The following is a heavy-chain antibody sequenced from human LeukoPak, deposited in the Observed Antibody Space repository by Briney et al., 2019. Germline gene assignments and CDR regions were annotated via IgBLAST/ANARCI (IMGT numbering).Heavy chain of an antibody. CDR3: ARGGSSSWYFWYYYYMDV. J-gene: IGHJ6*03. Sequence: ASVKVSCKAFGYTFTNNWMHWVRQAPGQGLEWMGIINPSGGSTSYAQKFQGRVTMTRDMSTSTVYMELSSLRSEDTAVYYCARGGSSSWYFWYYYYMDVWGKGTTVTISS. CDR2: INPSGGST. CDR1: GYTFTNNW. V-gene: IGHV1-46*01. D-gene: IGHD6-13*01.